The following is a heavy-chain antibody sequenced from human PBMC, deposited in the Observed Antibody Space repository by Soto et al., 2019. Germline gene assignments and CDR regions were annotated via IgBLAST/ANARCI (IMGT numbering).Heavy chain of an antibody. J-gene: IGHJ3*02. D-gene: IGHD1-26*01. CDR1: GFTFDDYA. CDR3: AKDWGGYTKAFDI. Sequence: GGSLRLSCAASGFTFDDYAMHWVRQAPGKGLEWVSGISWNSGSIGYADSVKGRFTISRDNAKNSLYLQMNSLRAEDTALYYCAKDWGGYTKAFDIWGQGTMVTVSS. CDR2: ISWNSGSI. V-gene: IGHV3-9*01.